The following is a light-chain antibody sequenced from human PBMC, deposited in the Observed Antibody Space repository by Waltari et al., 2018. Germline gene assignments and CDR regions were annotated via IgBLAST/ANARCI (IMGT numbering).Light chain of an antibody. Sequence: RASESCTNNVALYQHQPGKAPKVLVHKASRLESGVPSRFSGSGYGTEFTLTISSLEPDDFATYYCHQYNTLPLTFGGGTKVEIK. V-gene: IGKV1-5*03. CDR2: KAS. CDR1: ESCTNN. J-gene: IGKJ4*01. CDR3: HQYNTLPLT.